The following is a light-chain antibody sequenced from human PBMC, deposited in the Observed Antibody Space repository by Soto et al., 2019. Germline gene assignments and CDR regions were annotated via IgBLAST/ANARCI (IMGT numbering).Light chain of an antibody. CDR2: EVT. J-gene: IGLJ1*01. CDR1: SSDVGKYDR. CDR3: SSYTSTSRYV. V-gene: IGLV2-18*02. Sequence: QSALTQPPSVSGSPGQSVTISCTGTSSDVGKYDRVSWYQQPPGTAPKLIIYEVTNRPSGVPARFSGSKSGNTASLTISGLQAEDYADYYCSSYTSTSRYVFGAGTNVTVL.